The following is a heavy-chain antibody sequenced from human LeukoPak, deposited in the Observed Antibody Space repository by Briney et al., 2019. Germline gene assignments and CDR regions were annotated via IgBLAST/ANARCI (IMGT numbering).Heavy chain of an antibody. CDR3: AKNLREHDY. Sequence: GGSLRLSCAASGFTFATSAMTWVRQAPGKGLEWVSGISGSGGSTYHADSVKGRFTISRDNSKNILYLQMNGLRVEDTAIYYCAKNLREHDYWDQGTLVTVSS. V-gene: IGHV3-23*01. CDR1: GFTFATSA. CDR2: ISGSGGST. J-gene: IGHJ4*02. D-gene: IGHD1-26*01.